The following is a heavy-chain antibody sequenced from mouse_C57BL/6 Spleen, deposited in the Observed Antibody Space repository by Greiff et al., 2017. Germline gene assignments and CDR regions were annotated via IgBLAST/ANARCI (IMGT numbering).Heavy chain of an antibody. CDR1: GYTFTSYW. Sequence: QVQLQQPGAELVRPGYSVKLSCKASGYTFTSYWMDWVQQRPGQGLEWIGNIYPSASETHYTQMFTDKATITVDKSSSTAYMQLSSRTSDDAAVYYYASSGPNGDYWGQGTTLTVSS. CDR3: ASSGPNGDY. CDR2: IYPSASET. V-gene: IGHV1-61*01. J-gene: IGHJ2*01.